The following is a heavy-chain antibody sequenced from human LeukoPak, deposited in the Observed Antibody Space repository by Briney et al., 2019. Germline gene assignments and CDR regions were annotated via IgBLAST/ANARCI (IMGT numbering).Heavy chain of an antibody. CDR2: IYYRGSP. V-gene: IGHV4-59*01. CDR1: GGSISSYY. J-gene: IGHJ4*02. Sequence: SETLSLTCTVSGGSISSYYWSWIRQHPGKALEWVGYIYYRGSPNYNPSLKSRVTISIDTSKNQFSLRLSSVTAADTAVYYCARDGGDEILDYWGQGTLVTVSS. CDR3: ARDGGDEILDY. D-gene: IGHD4-17*01.